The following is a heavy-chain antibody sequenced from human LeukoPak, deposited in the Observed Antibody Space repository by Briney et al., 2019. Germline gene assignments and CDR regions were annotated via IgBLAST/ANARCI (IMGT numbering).Heavy chain of an antibody. V-gene: IGHV3-30*02. Sequence: PGGSLRLSCAASGFTFSSYGMHWVRQAPGKGLEWVAFTRYDGSDKYYVDSVKGRFTISRDNSKNTLYLQMNSLSAEDTAMYFCAKDRHVWGYSYGQTFDYWGQGTLVIVSS. D-gene: IGHD5-18*01. CDR3: AKDRHVWGYSYGQTFDY. CDR1: GFTFSSYG. CDR2: TRYDGSDK. J-gene: IGHJ4*02.